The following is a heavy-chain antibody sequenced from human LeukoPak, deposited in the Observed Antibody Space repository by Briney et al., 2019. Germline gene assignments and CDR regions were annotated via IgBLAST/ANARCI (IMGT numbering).Heavy chain of an antibody. V-gene: IGHV4-59*01. CDR1: GGSISSYY. CDR3: ARASTVWFGELSFPYYFDY. J-gene: IGHJ4*02. D-gene: IGHD3-10*01. Sequence: SETLSLTCTVSGGSISSYYWSWLRQPPGKGLEWIGYIYYSGSTNYNPSLKSRVTISVDTSKNQFSLKLSSVTAADTAVYYCARASTVWFGELSFPYYFDYWGQGTLVTVSS. CDR2: IYYSGST.